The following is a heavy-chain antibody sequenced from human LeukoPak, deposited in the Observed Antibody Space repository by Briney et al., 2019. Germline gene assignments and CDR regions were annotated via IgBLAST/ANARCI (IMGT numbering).Heavy chain of an antibody. J-gene: IGHJ5*02. CDR1: GYTFTGYY. CDR3: ARGPLTVTTTKNWFDP. CDR2: INPNSGGT. V-gene: IGHV1-2*02. Sequence: ASVKVSCKASGYTFTGYYMHWVRQAPGQGLEWMGWINPNSGGTNYAQKFQGRVTMTRDTSISTAYMELSRLRSDDTAVYYCARGPLTVTTTKNWFDPWGQGTLVTVSS. D-gene: IGHD4-17*01.